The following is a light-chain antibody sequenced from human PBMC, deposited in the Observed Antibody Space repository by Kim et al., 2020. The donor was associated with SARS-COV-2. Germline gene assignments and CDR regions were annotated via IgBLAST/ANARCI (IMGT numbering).Light chain of an antibody. V-gene: IGKV1-39*01. J-gene: IGKJ1*01. CDR1: HSIGTY. CDR3: QQSHGT. CDR2: AAS. Sequence: SLSPSIGDRVTITCRASHSIGTYLNWYQQKPGKAPNLLIYAASSLQSGVPSRFSGSGSGTDFTLTISNLQPEDFATYYCQQSHGTFGQGTKVDIK.